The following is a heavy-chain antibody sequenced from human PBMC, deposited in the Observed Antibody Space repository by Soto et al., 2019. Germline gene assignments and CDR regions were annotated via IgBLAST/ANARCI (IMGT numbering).Heavy chain of an antibody. D-gene: IGHD6-13*01. V-gene: IGHV1-69*13. CDR1: GGTFSSYA. Sequence: ASVKVSCKASGGTFSSYAISWVRQAPGQGLEWMGGIIPIFGTANYAQKFQGRVTITADESTSTAYMELSSLRSEDTAVYYCARDSRDSSSRGPFDYWGQGTLVTVSS. CDR3: ARDSRDSSSRGPFDY. J-gene: IGHJ4*02. CDR2: IIPIFGTA.